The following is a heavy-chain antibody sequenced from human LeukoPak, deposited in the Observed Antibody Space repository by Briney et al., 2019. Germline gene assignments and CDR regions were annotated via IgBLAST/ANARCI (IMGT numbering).Heavy chain of an antibody. J-gene: IGHJ4*02. Sequence: ASVKVPCKASGYTFISYGFSWVRQAPGQGLEWMGWISGYNGNTNYARNLQGRVTLTTDTSTSTAYMELRSLRSDDTAVYYCARDRCSGGSCYQRNVFDYWGQGTLVTVSS. CDR1: GYTFISYG. D-gene: IGHD2-15*01. V-gene: IGHV1-18*01. CDR3: ARDRCSGGSCYQRNVFDY. CDR2: ISGYNGNT.